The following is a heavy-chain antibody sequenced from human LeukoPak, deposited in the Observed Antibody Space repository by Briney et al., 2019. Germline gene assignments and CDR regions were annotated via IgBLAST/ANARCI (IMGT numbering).Heavy chain of an antibody. Sequence: PSETLSLTCSVSGGSMSSYYWSWIRQSPGKGLEWIGYIYHSGSTDYNSSLKSRVTISEDTSKKQFSLKVSSVTAADTAVYYCARLSGYDWESYYDYWGQGTLVTVSS. D-gene: IGHD5-12*01. CDR2: IYHSGST. CDR3: ARLSGYDWESYYDY. CDR1: GGSMSSYY. J-gene: IGHJ4*02. V-gene: IGHV4-59*01.